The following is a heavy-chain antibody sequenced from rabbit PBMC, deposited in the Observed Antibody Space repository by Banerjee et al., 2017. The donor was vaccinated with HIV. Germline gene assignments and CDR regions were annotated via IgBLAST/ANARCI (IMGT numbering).Heavy chain of an antibody. J-gene: IGHJ4*01. V-gene: IGHV1S45*01. CDR2: IYTGSGST. Sequence: QEQLVESGGGLVQPGGSLTLTCTASGFTLSSYYMGWVRQAPGKGLEWIGCIYTGSGSTYYASWAKGRFTISKTSSTTVTLQMASLTAADTATYFCARGSSDAFALWGPGTLVTVS. CDR1: GFTLSSYY. D-gene: IGHD1-1*01. CDR3: ARGSSDAFAL.